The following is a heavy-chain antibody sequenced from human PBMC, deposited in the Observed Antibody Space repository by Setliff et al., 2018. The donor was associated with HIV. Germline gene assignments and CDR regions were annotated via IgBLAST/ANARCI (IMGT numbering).Heavy chain of an antibody. D-gene: IGHD1-26*01. J-gene: IGHJ4*02. CDR1: GYSFTAYQ. Sequence: EASVKVSCKTFGYSFTAYQMHWLRQAPGQGLEWMGRINRDNGGIDYAQKFQGRVTVTRDTSINTAYMELSSLRYDDTAIYYCARSPGPYSGTTDYWGQGTLVTVSS. CDR3: ARSPGPYSGTTDY. V-gene: IGHV1-2*06. CDR2: INRDNGGI.